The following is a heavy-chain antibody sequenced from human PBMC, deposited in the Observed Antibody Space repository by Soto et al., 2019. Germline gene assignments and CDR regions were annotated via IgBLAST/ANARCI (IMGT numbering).Heavy chain of an antibody. CDR1: GFTFSSYA. CDR2: ISYDGSNK. D-gene: IGHD3-16*02. CDR3: ARVVKGMGDY. Sequence: PGGSLRLSCAASGFTFSSYAMHWVRQAPGKGLEWVAVISYDGSNKYYADSVKGRFTISRDNSKNTLYLQMNSLRAEDTAVYYCARVVKGMGDYWGQGTLVTVS. V-gene: IGHV3-30-3*01. J-gene: IGHJ4*02.